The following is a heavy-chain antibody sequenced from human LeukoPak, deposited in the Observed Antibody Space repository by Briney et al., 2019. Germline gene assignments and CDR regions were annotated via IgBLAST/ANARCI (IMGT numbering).Heavy chain of an antibody. CDR2: IIPIFGIA. CDR1: GGTFSSYA. D-gene: IGHD3-22*01. V-gene: IGHV1-69*04. Sequence: SVTVSCKASGGTFSSYAISWVRQAPGQGLEWMGRIIPIFGIANYAQKFQGRVTITADKSTSTAYMELSSLRSEDTAVYYCAGTYYYDSSGSYYFDYWGQGTLVTVSS. CDR3: AGTYYYDSSGSYYFDY. J-gene: IGHJ4*02.